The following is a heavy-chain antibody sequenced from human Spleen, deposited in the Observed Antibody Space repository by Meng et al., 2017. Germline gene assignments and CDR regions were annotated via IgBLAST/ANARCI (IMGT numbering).Heavy chain of an antibody. CDR2: INPNSGGT. CDR1: GYTFTGYY. CDR3: ARQLTLTKDFDY. V-gene: IGHV1-2*06. Sequence: QVQLVQSGAEVKKPGASVNVSCKASGYTFTGYYMHWVRQAPGQGLEWIGRINPNSGGTNYAQKFQGRVTITRDTSASTAYMELSSLRSEDTAVYYCARQLTLTKDFDYWGQGTLVTVSS. J-gene: IGHJ4*02. D-gene: IGHD5-24*01.